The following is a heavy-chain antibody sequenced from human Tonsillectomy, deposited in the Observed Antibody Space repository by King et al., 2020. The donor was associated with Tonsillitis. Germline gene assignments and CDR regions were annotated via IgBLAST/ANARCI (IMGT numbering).Heavy chain of an antibody. CDR3: AKDAWFGHRGDIDY. CDR1: GFTFSSYG. CDR2: ISYDGSNK. J-gene: IGHJ4*02. D-gene: IGHD3-10*01. V-gene: IGHV3-30*18. Sequence: VQLVESGGGVVQPGRSLRLSCAASGFTFSSYGMHWVRQAPGKGLEWVAVISYDGSNKYYADSVKGRFTISRDNSKNTLYLQMNSLRAEDTAVYYCAKDAWFGHRGDIDYWGQGTLVTVSS.